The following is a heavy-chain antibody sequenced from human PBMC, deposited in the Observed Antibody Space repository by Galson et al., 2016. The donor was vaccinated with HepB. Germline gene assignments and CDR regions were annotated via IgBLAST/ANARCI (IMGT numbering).Heavy chain of an antibody. CDR1: GFPLSTDEVA. J-gene: IGHJ5*01. D-gene: IGHD2-2*01. CDR3: ARQLAPFTSPWFDY. Sequence: PALVKPTQTLTLTCTFSGFPLSTDEVAVGWLRQPPGKALEWLTLIYWDNDKRYSPSLSSRLTITKDTSRNQVVLRMTNVEPADTATYYCARQLAPFTSPWFDYWGQGTLVTVSS. CDR2: IYWDNDK. V-gene: IGHV2-5*02.